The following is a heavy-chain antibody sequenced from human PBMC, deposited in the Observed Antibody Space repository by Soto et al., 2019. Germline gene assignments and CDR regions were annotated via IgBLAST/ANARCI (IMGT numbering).Heavy chain of an antibody. Sequence: SETLCLTCRVSGGSISSGDYYWSWIRQTPGKGLEWIGYIYYSGSTYYNPSLKSRVTISVDTSKNQFSLKLSSVTAADTAVYYCARVVKAMVNNWFDPWGQGTLVTVSS. V-gene: IGHV4-30-4*01. CDR1: GGSISSGDYY. CDR3: ARVVKAMVNNWFDP. D-gene: IGHD5-18*01. CDR2: IYYSGST. J-gene: IGHJ5*02.